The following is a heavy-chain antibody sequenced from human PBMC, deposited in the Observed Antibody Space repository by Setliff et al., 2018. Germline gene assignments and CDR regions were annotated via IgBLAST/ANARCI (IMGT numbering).Heavy chain of an antibody. CDR3: ARVYNPLYHNWFDP. CDR2: IIPIFGTT. D-gene: IGHD1-1*01. CDR1: GCTFSSYA. J-gene: IGHJ5*02. Sequence: SVKVSCKASGCTFSSYAISWVRQAPGQGLEWMGGIIPIFGTTNYAQKFQGRVTITADESTSTAYMELSSVRSEDTAVYYCARVYNPLYHNWFDPWGQGTLVTVSS. V-gene: IGHV1-69*13.